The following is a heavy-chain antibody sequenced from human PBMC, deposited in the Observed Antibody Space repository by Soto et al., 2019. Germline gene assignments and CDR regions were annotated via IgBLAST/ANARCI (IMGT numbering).Heavy chain of an antibody. CDR2: IYHSGTT. V-gene: IGHV4-59*01. Sequence: QVQLQESGPGLVKPSETLSLTCNVSGGSIRSYYWSWIRQSPEKGLEWIGYIYHSGTTTYNPSLKSRVTMSIDTSKNQFALKLSSVTAADTAVYYCARADNYWLDPWGQGTLVTVSS. CDR1: GGSIRSYY. D-gene: IGHD1-1*01. J-gene: IGHJ5*02. CDR3: ARADNYWLDP.